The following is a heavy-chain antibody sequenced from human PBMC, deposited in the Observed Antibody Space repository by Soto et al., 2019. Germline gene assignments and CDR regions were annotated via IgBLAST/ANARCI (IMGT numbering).Heavy chain of an antibody. CDR1: GGSFSGYY. D-gene: IGHD5-18*01. J-gene: IGHJ6*02. CDR2: INHSGST. CDR3: ASRGYSYGDLSV. V-gene: IGHV4-34*01. Sequence: QVQLQQWGAGLLKPSETLSLTCAVYGGSFSGYYWSWIRQPPGKGLEWIGEINHSGSTNYNPSLKRRVTISVDTSKNQFSLKLSSVTAADTAVYYCASRGYSYGDLSVWGQGTTVTVSS.